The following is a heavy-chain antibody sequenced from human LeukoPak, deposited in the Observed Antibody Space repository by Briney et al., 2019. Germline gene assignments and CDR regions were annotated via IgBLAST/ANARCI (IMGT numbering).Heavy chain of an antibody. CDR2: IYYSGST. CDR3: ARVGNNWNDLYNWFDP. V-gene: IGHV4-59*01. Sequence: KTSETLPLTCTVSGGSISSYHWSWIRQPPGKGLEWIGYIYYSGSTNYNPSLKSRVTISVDTSKNQFSLKLSSVTAADTAVYYCARVGNNWNDLYNWFDPWGQGTLVTVSS. J-gene: IGHJ5*02. D-gene: IGHD1-20*01. CDR1: GGSISSYH.